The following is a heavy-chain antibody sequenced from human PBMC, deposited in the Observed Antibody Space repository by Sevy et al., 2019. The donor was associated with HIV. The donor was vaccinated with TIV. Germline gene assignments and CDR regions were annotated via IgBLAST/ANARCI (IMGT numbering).Heavy chain of an antibody. CDR3: ARGRLASYYDFWSGQSTLDY. J-gene: IGHJ4*02. Sequence: ASVKVSCKASGYTFTGYYMHWVRRAPGQGLEWMGWINPNSGGTNYAQKFQGRVTMTRDTSISTAYMELSRLRSDDTAVYYCARGRLASYYDFWSGQSTLDYWGQGTLVTVSS. CDR1: GYTFTGYY. CDR2: INPNSGGT. V-gene: IGHV1-2*02. D-gene: IGHD3-3*01.